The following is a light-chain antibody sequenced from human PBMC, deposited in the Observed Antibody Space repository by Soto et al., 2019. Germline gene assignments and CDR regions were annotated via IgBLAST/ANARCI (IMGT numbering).Light chain of an antibody. CDR1: QSVTNN. CDR3: QDYSLWPIT. V-gene: IGKV3-15*01. Sequence: EIVMTQSPATLSASPGERATLSCRVSQSVTNNLAWYQQKAGQAPRLLIYGASTRATGIPARLSGSGSGTEFTLTISSLQYEDFAVYFCQDYSLWPITFGVGNKVDIK. J-gene: IGKJ4*01. CDR2: GAS.